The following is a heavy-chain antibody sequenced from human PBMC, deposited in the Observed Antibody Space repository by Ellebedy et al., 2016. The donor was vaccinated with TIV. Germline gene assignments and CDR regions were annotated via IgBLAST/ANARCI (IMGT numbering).Heavy chain of an antibody. Sequence: PSETLSLTCSVSGSSVSSYYWSWIRQAPGKGLEWVSTITGSGGSTDYADSVKGRFTFSRDNSKNTLYLHMNSLRVEDTAAYYCAKGTQWLGRSCFDHWGQGILVTVSS. CDR3: AKGTQWLGRSCFDH. CDR2: ITGSGGST. D-gene: IGHD6-19*01. J-gene: IGHJ4*02. CDR1: GSSVSSYY. V-gene: IGHV3-23*01.